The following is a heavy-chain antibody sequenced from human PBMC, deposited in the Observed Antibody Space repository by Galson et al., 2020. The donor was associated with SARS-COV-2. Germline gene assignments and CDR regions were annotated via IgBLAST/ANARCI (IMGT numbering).Heavy chain of an antibody. CDR3: ARVYYGDYVDY. CDR2: SNPNSGGS. D-gene: IGHD3-10*01. Sequence: ASVKVSFKSSGYTFTGYYMHWVRQAPGQGLEGMGWSNPNSGGSISAQRFQGRLTMTTDTSITTAYMELSRLTSDDTAVYYCARVYYGDYVDYWGQGTLVTVSS. V-gene: IGHV1-2*02. J-gene: IGHJ4*02. CDR1: GYTFTGYY.